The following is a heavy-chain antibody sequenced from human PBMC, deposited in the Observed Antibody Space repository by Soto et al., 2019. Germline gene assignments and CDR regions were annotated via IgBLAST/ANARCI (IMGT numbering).Heavy chain of an antibody. CDR2: SRNKAKSYTT. J-gene: IGHJ4*02. Sequence: EAQLVESGGGLVQPGGSLRLSCAASGFTFSDHYMEWVRQAPGKGLEWVGRSRNKAKSYTTDYAASVKGRFTISRDDSKNSVHLQMSSLETEHTAVYYCTSRGYWGQGTLVTVSS. CDR3: TSRGY. CDR1: GFTFSDHY. V-gene: IGHV3-72*01.